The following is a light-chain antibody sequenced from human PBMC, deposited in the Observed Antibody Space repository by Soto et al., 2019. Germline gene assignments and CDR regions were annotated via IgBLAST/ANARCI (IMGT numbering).Light chain of an antibody. V-gene: IGLV2-8*01. CDR2: EVS. Sequence: QSVLTQPPSASGSPGQSVTISCTGTSSDVGGYNYVSWYQQHPGKAPKLMIYEVSKRPSGVPDRFSGSKSGNTASLTVSGLQAEDEADYYCSSYAGSNNLGVVFGGGTKHRP. CDR1: SSDVGGYNY. CDR3: SSYAGSNNLGVV. J-gene: IGLJ2*01.